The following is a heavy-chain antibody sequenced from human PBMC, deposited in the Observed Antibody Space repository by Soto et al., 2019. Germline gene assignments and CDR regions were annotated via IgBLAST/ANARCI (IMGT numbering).Heavy chain of an antibody. CDR1: GFTFSNAW. V-gene: IGHV3-15*01. Sequence: EVQLVESGGGLVKPGGSLRLSCAASGFTFSNAWMSWVRQAPGKGLEWVGRIKSKTDGGTTDYAAPVKRRFTISRDDSTNTLYLQMNSLKTEVKSVSYCTTTYGMDVWGQGTTVTVSS. CDR2: IKSKTDGGTT. CDR3: TTTYGMDV. J-gene: IGHJ6*02.